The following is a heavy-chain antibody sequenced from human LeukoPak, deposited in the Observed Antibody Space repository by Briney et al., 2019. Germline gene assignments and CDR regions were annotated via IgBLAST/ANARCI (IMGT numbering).Heavy chain of an antibody. Sequence: GGSLRLSCAASGFTFSSYAMSWVRQAPGKGLEWVSGISGSGDNTYYADSVKGRFTISRDNSKNTLYVRVNSLGTEDTAVYYCARGIAVADTHYYYGMDVWGQGTTVTVSS. J-gene: IGHJ6*02. V-gene: IGHV3-23*01. CDR1: GFTFSSYA. CDR2: ISGSGDNT. CDR3: ARGIAVADTHYYYGMDV. D-gene: IGHD6-19*01.